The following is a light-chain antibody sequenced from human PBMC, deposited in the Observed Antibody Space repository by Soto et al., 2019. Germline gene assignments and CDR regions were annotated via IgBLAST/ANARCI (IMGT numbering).Light chain of an antibody. J-gene: IGLJ3*02. CDR3: AAWDDSLRGWL. CDR2: RND. CDR1: SSDIGTNY. V-gene: IGLV1-47*01. Sequence: QSALTQPPSASGTPGLTVTISCSGSSSDIGTNYVYWYQQFPGTAPKLLIYRNDQRPSGVPDRFSGSKSGTSASLAISGLRSEDESDYYCAAWDDSLRGWLFGGGTKVTVL.